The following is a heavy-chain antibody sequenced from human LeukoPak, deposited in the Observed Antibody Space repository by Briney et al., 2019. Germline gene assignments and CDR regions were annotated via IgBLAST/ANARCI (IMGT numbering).Heavy chain of an antibody. D-gene: IGHD6-19*01. CDR2: INHSGST. CDR1: GGSFSGYY. CDR3: ARGGMAGTIFDY. V-gene: IGHV4-34*01. J-gene: IGHJ4*02. Sequence: PSETLSLTCAVYGGSFSGYYWSWIRQPPGKGLEWIGEINHSGSTNYNPSLKSRATISVDTSKNQFSLKLSPVTAADTAVYYCARGGMAGTIFDYWGQGTLVTVSS.